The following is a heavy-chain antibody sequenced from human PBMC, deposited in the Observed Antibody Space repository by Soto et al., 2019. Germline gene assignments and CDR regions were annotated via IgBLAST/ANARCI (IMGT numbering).Heavy chain of an antibody. V-gene: IGHV4-34*01. CDR1: CGSFSGYY. CDR2: INHSGST. D-gene: IGHD6-6*01. J-gene: IGHJ4*02. CDR3: ARTSRFDC. Sequence: TLSLTCAVYCGSFSGYYWSWIRQPPGKGLEWIGEINHSGSTNYNPSLKSRVTMSVDTSKNQFSLKLSSVTAADTAVYYRARTSRFDCWGQGTLVTVSS.